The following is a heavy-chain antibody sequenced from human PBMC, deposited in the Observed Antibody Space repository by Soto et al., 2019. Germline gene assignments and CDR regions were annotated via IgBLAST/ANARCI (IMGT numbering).Heavy chain of an antibody. CDR1: GGTFSTYA. Sequence: QVQLVQSGAEVKKPGSSVKVSCKASGGTFSTYAISWVRQAPGQGLEWMGGIIPIFGTANYAQKFQGRVTITADGSPSTAYMEVSRLRSEDTAVYYCARVLKNVSPSDSSGYYYYWGQGTLVTVSS. J-gene: IGHJ4*02. CDR3: ARVLKNVSPSDSSGYYYY. CDR2: IIPIFGTA. D-gene: IGHD3-22*01. V-gene: IGHV1-69*01.